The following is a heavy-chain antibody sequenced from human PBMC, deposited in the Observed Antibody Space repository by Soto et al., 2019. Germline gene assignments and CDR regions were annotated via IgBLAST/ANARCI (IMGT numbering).Heavy chain of an antibody. Sequence: GGSLRLSCAASAISFNTYGVTWVRQAPGKGLEWVSTVTVTGGSTYYADSVKGRFTISRDNSKNMLYLQMNNLRAEDTAVYYCAKAQGGSYFDYWGQGTLVTVSS. CDR2: VTVTGGST. CDR3: AKAQGGSYFDY. CDR1: AISFNTYG. J-gene: IGHJ4*02. V-gene: IGHV3-23*01. D-gene: IGHD2-15*01.